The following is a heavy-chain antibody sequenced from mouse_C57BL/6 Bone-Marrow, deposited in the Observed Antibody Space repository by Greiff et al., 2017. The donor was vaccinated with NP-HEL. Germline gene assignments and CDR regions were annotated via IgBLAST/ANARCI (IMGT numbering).Heavy chain of an antibody. CDR3: ARGGTTVVEKNYYAMDY. V-gene: IGHV1-42*01. CDR2: INPSTGGT. D-gene: IGHD1-1*01. Sequence: VHVKQSGPELVKPGASVKISCKASGYSFTGYYMNWVKQSPEKSLEWIGEINPSTGGTTYNQKFKAKATLTVDKSSSTAYMQLKSLTSEDSAVYYCARGGTTVVEKNYYAMDYWGQGTSVTVSS. J-gene: IGHJ4*01. CDR1: GYSFTGYY.